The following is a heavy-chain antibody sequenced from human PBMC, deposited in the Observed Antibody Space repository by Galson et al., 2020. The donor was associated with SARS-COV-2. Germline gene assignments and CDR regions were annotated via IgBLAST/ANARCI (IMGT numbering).Heavy chain of an antibody. CDR3: ARPHGSGSYGDAFDI. V-gene: IGHV3-30-3*01. J-gene: IGHJ3*02. CDR2: ISYDGSNK. D-gene: IGHD3-10*01. Sequence: GESLKISCAASGFTFSSYAMHWVRQAPGKGLEWVAVISYDGSNKYYADSVKGRFTISRDNSKNTLYLQMNSLRAEDTAVYYCARPHGSGSYGDAFDIWGQGTMVTVSS. CDR1: GFTFSSYA.